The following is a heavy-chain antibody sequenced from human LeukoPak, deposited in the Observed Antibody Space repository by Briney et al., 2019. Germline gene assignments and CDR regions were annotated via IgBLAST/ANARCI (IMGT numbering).Heavy chain of an antibody. Sequence: GGSLRLSCAASGFTFNSCAMNWARQAPGKGLEWVSVIGGRGAYTHYADSVNGRFTVSRDNSKNTLYLQMNSLRAEDTAVYYCAADPDHIVGATSADYWGQGTLVTVSS. V-gene: IGHV3-23*01. D-gene: IGHD1-26*01. J-gene: IGHJ4*02. CDR1: GFTFNSCA. CDR3: AADPDHIVGATSADY. CDR2: IGGRGAYT.